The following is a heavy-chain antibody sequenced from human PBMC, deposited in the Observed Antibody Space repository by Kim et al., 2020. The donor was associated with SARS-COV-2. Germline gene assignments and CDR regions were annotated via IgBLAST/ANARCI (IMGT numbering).Heavy chain of an antibody. CDR1: GYTLTELS. Sequence: ASVKVSCKVSGYTLTELSMHWVRQAPGKGLEWMGGFDPEDGETIYAQKFQGRVTMTEDTSTDTAYMELSSLRSEDTAVYYCATLPAVWGIPSQLTYWGQGTLDTVST. CDR3: ATLPAVWGIPSQLTY. CDR2: FDPEDGET. D-gene: IGHD3-16*01. V-gene: IGHV1-24*01. J-gene: IGHJ4*02.